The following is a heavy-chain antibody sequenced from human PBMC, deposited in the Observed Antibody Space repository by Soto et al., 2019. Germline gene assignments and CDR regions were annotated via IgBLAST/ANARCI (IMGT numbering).Heavy chain of an antibody. CDR1: GYAFGSHT. V-gene: IGHV1-18*01. D-gene: IGHD3-16*01. J-gene: IGHJ5*02. CDR2: ISGFNGNT. Sequence: QVHLEQSGVEVKKPGASVTVSCKASGYAFGSHTISWVRQAPGQGLEWMGWISGFNGNTHVAQKFKGRLTLTTNTSTSTAYMELWRLRYDDTAVYYCAKDLIHNRGYGGSAWLGPWGQGTLVIVSS. CDR3: AKDLIHNRGYGGSAWLGP.